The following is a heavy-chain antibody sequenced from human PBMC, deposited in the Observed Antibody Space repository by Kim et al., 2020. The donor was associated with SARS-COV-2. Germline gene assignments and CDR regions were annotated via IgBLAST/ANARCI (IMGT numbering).Heavy chain of an antibody. CDR3: AKEGSVGATTGLVY. J-gene: IGHJ4*02. V-gene: IGHV3-30*18. D-gene: IGHD1-26*01. CDR2: ISYDGNNK. Sequence: GGSLRLSCAASGFTFSSYGMHWVRQAPGKGLEWVAVISYDGNNKYYADSVKGRFTISRDNSKNTLYLQMNSLRAEDTAVYYCAKEGSVGATTGLVYWGQGTLVTVSS. CDR1: GFTFSSYG.